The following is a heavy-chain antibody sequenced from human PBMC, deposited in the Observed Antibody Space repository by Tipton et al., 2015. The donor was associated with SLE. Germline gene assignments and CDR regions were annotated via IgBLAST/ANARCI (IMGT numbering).Heavy chain of an antibody. CDR1: GASINSGTYY. D-gene: IGHD1-7*01. CDR2: IYTSGAT. CDR3: GRGGSLLNWNYGGYFDL. Sequence: TLSLTCTVSGASINSGTYYWNWIRHPAGKGLEWIGRIYTSGATNYSPSLKSRVTISLDTSKNQFSLKLTSLTAADTAVYYCGRGGSLLNWNYGGYFDLWGRGTLVTVSS. J-gene: IGHJ2*01. V-gene: IGHV4-61*02.